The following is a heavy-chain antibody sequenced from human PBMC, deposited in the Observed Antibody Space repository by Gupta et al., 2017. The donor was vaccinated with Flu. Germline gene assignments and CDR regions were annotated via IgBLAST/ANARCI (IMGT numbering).Heavy chain of an antibody. CDR3: AKGRTIPTRNYFDY. Sequence: EVQLLESGGGLVQPGGSLRLSCAASGFTFTSYPMVWSRQAPGKGLEWVSAISGSGGSTYYADSVKGRFTISRDNSKNTLYLQMNSLRAEDTAVYYCAKGRTIPTRNYFDYWGQGTLVTVSS. CDR1: GFTFTSYP. V-gene: IGHV3-23*01. D-gene: IGHD2-21*01. CDR2: ISGSGGST. J-gene: IGHJ4*02.